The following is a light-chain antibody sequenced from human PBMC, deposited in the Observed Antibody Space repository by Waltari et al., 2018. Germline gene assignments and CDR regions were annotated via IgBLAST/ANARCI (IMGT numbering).Light chain of an antibody. CDR2: YGS. J-gene: IGKJ2*01. CDR1: ESIGSS. V-gene: IGKV6-21*01. Sequence: EVVLTQSPDFQSVTPKETVTITCRASESIGSSLHWYQQKPAQSPKLLVMYGSQSFSGVPSRFRGSGSGTDFTLTINGLEAEDAATYFCHQTTLLPSFGQGTKLEIK. CDR3: HQTTLLPS.